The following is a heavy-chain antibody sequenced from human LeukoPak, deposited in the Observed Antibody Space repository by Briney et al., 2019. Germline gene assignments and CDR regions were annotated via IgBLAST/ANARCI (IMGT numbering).Heavy chain of an antibody. J-gene: IGHJ6*04. Sequence: GGSLRLSCAASGFTFSSYGMSWVRQAPGKGLEWVSYISSSGGNIYYADSVKGRFTISRDNAKNSLYLQMNSLRAEDTAVYYCAELGITMIGGVWGKGTTVTISS. CDR2: ISSSGGNI. CDR3: AELGITMIGGV. V-gene: IGHV3-48*04. CDR1: GFTFSSYG. D-gene: IGHD3-10*02.